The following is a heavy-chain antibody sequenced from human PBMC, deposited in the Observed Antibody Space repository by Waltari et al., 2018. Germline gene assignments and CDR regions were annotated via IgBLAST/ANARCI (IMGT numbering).Heavy chain of an antibody. V-gene: IGHV2-5*01. Sequence: QITLKESGPTLVKSTQTLTLTCASSGFSPSTTGVAVGWIRPPPGKALEWLALIFWNDDKRYSPSRKSRLTITKDTSKNQVVITMTNVDPVDTATYYCAHVEGGYGRGNWFDPWGQGTLVTVSS. CDR1: GFSPSTTGVA. J-gene: IGHJ5*02. D-gene: IGHD5-12*01. CDR2: IFWNDDK. CDR3: AHVEGGYGRGNWFDP.